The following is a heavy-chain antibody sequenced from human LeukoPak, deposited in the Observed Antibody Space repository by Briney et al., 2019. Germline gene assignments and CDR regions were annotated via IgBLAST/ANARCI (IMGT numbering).Heavy chain of an antibody. Sequence: ASVKVSCKASGYTFTGYYMHWVRQAPGQGLEWMGRINPNSGGTNYAQKFQGRVTMTRDTSISTACMELSRLRSDDTAVYYCARGTGRHPFYYFDYWGQGTLVTVSS. V-gene: IGHV1-2*06. CDR1: GYTFTGYY. CDR2: INPNSGGT. D-gene: IGHD1-1*01. CDR3: ARGTGRHPFYYFDY. J-gene: IGHJ4*02.